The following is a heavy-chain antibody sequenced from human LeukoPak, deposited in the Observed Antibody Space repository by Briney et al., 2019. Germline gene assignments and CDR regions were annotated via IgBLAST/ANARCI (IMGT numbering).Heavy chain of an antibody. CDR2: IFPSGGEI. CDR1: GFTFSTFA. J-gene: IGHJ4*02. V-gene: IGHV3-23*01. Sequence: GGSLRLSCAASGFTFSTFAMIWVRQPPGKGLEWVSSIFPSGGEIHYADSVRGRFTISRDNSKSTLSLQMNSLRAEDTAIYYCAKGGRQRAFDYWGQGTLVTVSS. CDR3: AKGGRQRAFDY. D-gene: IGHD6-25*01.